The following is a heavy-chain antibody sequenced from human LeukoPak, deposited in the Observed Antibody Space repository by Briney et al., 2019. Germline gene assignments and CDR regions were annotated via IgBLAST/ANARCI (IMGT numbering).Heavy chain of an antibody. Sequence: SETLSLTCTVSGGSISSYYWSWIRQPPGKGLEWIGYIYYSGSTNYNPSLKSRVTISVDTSKNQFSLKLSSVTAADTAVYYCARAHSSSWYYFDYWGQGTLVTVSS. CDR3: ARAHSSSWYYFDY. J-gene: IGHJ4*02. D-gene: IGHD6-13*01. CDR1: GGSISSYY. V-gene: IGHV4-59*01. CDR2: IYYSGST.